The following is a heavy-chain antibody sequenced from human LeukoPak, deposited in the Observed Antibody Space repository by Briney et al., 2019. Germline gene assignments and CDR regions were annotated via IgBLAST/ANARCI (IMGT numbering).Heavy chain of an antibody. V-gene: IGHV1-8*01. CDR1: GYTFTSYD. D-gene: IGHD5-18*01. CDR2: MNPNSGNT. CDR3: ARDLSTTNTSMRPFDY. Sequence: ASVKVSCKASGYTFTSYDINWVRQATGQGLEWMGWMNPNSGNTGYAQKLQGRVTMTTDTSTSTAYMELRSLRSDDTAVYYCARDLSTTNTSMRPFDYWGQGTLVTVSS. J-gene: IGHJ4*02.